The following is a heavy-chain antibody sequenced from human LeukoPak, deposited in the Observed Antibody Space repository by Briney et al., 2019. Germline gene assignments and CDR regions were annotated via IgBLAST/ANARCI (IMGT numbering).Heavy chain of an antibody. Sequence: TSETLSLTCIVSGGSISSYYWSWIRQPPGKGLEWIGYIDYSGSTNYNPSLKSRVTISVDTSKKQFSLKLSSVTAADTAVYYCARWSGYYFYWGQGTLVTVSS. CDR1: GGSISSYY. D-gene: IGHD3-3*01. J-gene: IGHJ4*02. CDR2: IDYSGST. V-gene: IGHV4-59*01. CDR3: ARWSGYYFY.